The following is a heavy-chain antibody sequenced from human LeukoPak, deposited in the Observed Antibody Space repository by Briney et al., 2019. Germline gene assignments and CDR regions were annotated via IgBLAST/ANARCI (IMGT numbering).Heavy chain of an antibody. CDR3: AKRHYDTSGLDAFDI. V-gene: IGHV3-23*01. Sequence: PGGSLRLSCAASGFTFSSYAMSWVRQAPGKGPEWVSAIIHSGANTYYADSVKGRFSISRDNSKNTLYLQMNSLRAEDTAVYYCAKRHYDTSGLDAFDIWGQGTTVTVSS. CDR2: IIHSGANT. CDR1: GFTFSSYA. D-gene: IGHD3-22*01. J-gene: IGHJ3*02.